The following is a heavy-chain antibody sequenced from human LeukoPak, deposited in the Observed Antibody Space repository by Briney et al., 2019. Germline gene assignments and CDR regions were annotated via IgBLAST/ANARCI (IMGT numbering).Heavy chain of an antibody. D-gene: IGHD5-24*01. CDR3: ARRGMATMSY. CDR2: IYYTGST. CDR1: GGSISSYY. V-gene: IGHV4-59*12. Sequence: PSETLSLTCTVSGGSISSYYWSWIRQPPGKGLEWIGYIYYTGSTSYNPSLKSRVTISVDTSKNQFSLKLSSVTAADTAVYYCARRGMATMSYWGRGTLVTVSS. J-gene: IGHJ4*02.